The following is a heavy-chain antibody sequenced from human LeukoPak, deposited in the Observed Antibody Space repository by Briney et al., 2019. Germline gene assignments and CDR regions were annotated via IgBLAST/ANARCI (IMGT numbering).Heavy chain of an antibody. V-gene: IGHV3-23*01. J-gene: IGHJ4*02. D-gene: IGHD3-16*01. CDR3: AKDHAPSHPARFWGY. CDR2: ISGSGGST. CDR1: GFTFSSYA. Sequence: AGGSLRLSCAASGFTFSSYAMSWVRQAPGKGLEWVSAISGSGGSTYYADSVKGRFTISRDNSKNTLYLQMNSLRAEDAAVYYCAKDHAPSHPARFWGYWGQGTLVTVSS.